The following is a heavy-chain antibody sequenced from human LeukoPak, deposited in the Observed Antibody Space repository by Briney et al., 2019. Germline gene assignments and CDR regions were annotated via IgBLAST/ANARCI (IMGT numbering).Heavy chain of an antibody. Sequence: GGSLRLSCTASGFTFGDCAMSWFRQAPGKGLEWVGFIRSKAYGGTTEYAASVKGRFTISRDDSKSIAYLQMNSLKTEDTAVYYCTSRIAARSAIFDYWGQGTLVTVSS. CDR1: GFTFGDCA. CDR2: IRSKAYGGTT. D-gene: IGHD6-6*01. J-gene: IGHJ4*02. CDR3: TSRIAARSAIFDY. V-gene: IGHV3-49*03.